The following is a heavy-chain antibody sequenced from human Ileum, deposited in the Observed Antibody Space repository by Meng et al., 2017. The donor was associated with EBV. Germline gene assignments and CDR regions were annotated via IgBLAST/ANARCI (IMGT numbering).Heavy chain of an antibody. D-gene: IGHD3-16*01. CDR1: GYTFINHD. CDR3: ARGSGAGGRDWFNP. CDR2: MNSYTGNA. J-gene: IGHJ5*02. Sequence: QGQLVQSGAEVKKPGASVKVSCKASGYTFINHDINWGRQAAGQGLESIGWMNSYTGNAGYAQKFRGRVTMTRDTSINTAYLEVISLTSEDTAVYYCARGSGAGGRDWFNPWGQGTLVTVSS. V-gene: IGHV1-8*01.